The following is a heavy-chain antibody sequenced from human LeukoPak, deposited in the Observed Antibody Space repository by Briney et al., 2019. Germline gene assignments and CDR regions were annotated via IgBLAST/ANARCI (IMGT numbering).Heavy chain of an antibody. J-gene: IGHJ4*02. CDR1: GFTFNHYA. Sequence: GGSLRLSYETSGFTFNHYAVSWVRQAPGKGLEWVSSISGGGAAYYADSVKGRFTISRDSSQNTVYLQMNSLRGEDAAVYFCARGWSSVSYYFQYWGQGTLVTVSS. CDR2: ISGGGAA. D-gene: IGHD6-13*01. V-gene: IGHV3-23*01. CDR3: ARGWSSVSYYFQY.